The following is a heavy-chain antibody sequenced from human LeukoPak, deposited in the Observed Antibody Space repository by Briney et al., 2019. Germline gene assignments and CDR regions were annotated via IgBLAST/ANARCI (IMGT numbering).Heavy chain of an antibody. Sequence: GGSLRLSCAASGFPFSSYDMNWVRQAPGKGVEWISYISSSGTTTYYADSVKGRFTISSDNAKSSLYLQMNGLRAEDTAVYYCATGPPLFDPWGQGTLVTVSS. CDR2: ISSSGTTT. J-gene: IGHJ5*02. V-gene: IGHV3-48*01. CDR3: ATGPPLFDP. CDR1: GFPFSSYD.